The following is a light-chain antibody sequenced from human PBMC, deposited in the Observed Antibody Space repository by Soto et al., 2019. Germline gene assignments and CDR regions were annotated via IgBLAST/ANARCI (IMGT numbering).Light chain of an antibody. Sequence: QSVLTHPPSVSAAPGQKVTISCSGSSSNIGNNYVSWYQQLPGTAPKLLIYDNHKRPSGIPDRFSGSKSGTSTTLGITGLQSGDEADYYCGTWDDSLTAVVFGGGTKLTVL. CDR3: GTWDDSLTAVV. V-gene: IGLV1-51*01. CDR1: SSNIGNNY. J-gene: IGLJ2*01. CDR2: DNH.